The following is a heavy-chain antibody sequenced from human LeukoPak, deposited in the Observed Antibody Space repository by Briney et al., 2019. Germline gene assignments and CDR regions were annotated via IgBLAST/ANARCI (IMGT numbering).Heavy chain of an antibody. J-gene: IGHJ4*02. CDR1: GFTFSSYW. Sequence: GGSLRLSCAAPGFTFSSYWMSWVRKAPGKGLERVANIKQDGSEKYYVDSVKGRFTISRDNAKNSLYLQMNSLRAEDTAVYYCASDRDYYDSSGYLFDYWGQGTLVTVSS. D-gene: IGHD3-22*01. V-gene: IGHV3-7*01. CDR3: ASDRDYYDSSGYLFDY. CDR2: IKQDGSEK.